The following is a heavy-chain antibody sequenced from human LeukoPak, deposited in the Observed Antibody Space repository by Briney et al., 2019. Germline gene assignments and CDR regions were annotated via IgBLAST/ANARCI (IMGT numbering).Heavy chain of an antibody. D-gene: IGHD1-26*01. J-gene: IGHJ4*02. Sequence: ASVKVSCKASGYIFSGYYIHWVRQAPGQGLPWMGWINPYSGDTNYAQNFQGRVTMTRDTSISTAYMDLSRLRSDDAAVYYCARGVVGADYYFDYWGQGTLVTVSS. CDR1: GYIFSGYY. CDR2: INPYSGDT. V-gene: IGHV1-2*02. CDR3: ARGVVGADYYFDY.